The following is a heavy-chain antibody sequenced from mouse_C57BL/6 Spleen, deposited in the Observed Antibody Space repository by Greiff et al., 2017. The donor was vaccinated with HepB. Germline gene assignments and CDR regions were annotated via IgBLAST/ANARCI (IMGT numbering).Heavy chain of an antibody. CDR2: ISYDGSN. CDR1: GYSITSGYY. V-gene: IGHV3-6*01. J-gene: IGHJ1*03. Sequence: VQLQQSGPGLVKPSQSLSLTCSVPGYSITSGYYWNWIRQFPGNKLEWMGYISYDGSNNYNPSLKNRIPITRDTSKNQFFLKLNSVTTEDTATYYCASLGSYWYFDVWGTGTTVTVSS. D-gene: IGHD2-14*01. CDR3: ASLGSYWYFDV.